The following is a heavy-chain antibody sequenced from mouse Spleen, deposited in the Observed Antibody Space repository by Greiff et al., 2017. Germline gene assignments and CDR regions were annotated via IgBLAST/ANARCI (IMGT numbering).Heavy chain of an antibody. CDR2: IDPSDSYT. D-gene: IGHD3-3*01. Sequence: QVQLQQPGAELVKPGASVKLSCKASGYTFTSYWMQWVKQRPGQGLEWIGEIDPSDSYTNYNQKFKGKATLTVDTSSSTAYMQLSSLTSEDSAVYYCARLGTGFDYWGQGTTLTVSS. CDR1: GYTFTSYW. CDR3: ARLGTGFDY. J-gene: IGHJ2*01. V-gene: IGHV1-50*01.